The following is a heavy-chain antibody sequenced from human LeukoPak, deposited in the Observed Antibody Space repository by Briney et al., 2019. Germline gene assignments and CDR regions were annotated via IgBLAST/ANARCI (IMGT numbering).Heavy chain of an antibody. J-gene: IGHJ4*02. CDR3: AKDSGVVSGCPDY. Sequence: TGGSLRPSCAASGFTFTSYAMHWVRQAPGKGRGGVAVISNDGSNKYYADSVKGRFTISRDNSKNTLYLQMNSLRAEDTAVYYCAKDSGVVSGCPDYWGQGTLVTVSS. CDR1: GFTFTSYA. D-gene: IGHD6-19*01. CDR2: ISNDGSNK. V-gene: IGHV3-30*04.